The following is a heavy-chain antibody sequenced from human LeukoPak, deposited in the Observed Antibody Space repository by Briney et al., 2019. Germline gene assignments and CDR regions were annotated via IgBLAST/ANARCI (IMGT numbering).Heavy chain of an antibody. CDR3: ARASMVESPDY. J-gene: IGHJ4*02. D-gene: IGHD2-15*01. CDR2: INWNGGST. V-gene: IGHV3-20*04. Sequence: GGSLRLPCAASGFTFDDYGMSWVRQAPGKGLEWVSGINWNGGSTGYADSVKGRFTISRDSAKNSLYLQMSSLRAEDTALYYCARASMVESPDYWGQGTLVTVSS. CDR1: GFTFDDYG.